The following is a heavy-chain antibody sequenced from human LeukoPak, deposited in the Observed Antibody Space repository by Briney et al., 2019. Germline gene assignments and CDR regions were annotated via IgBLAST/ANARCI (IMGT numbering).Heavy chain of an antibody. V-gene: IGHV4-39*06. CDR2: IYYSGST. CDR1: GGSISSSSYY. Sequence: PSETLSLTCTVSGGSISSSSYYWGWIRQPPGKGLEWIGSIYYSGSTYYNPSLKSRVTISVDTSKNQFPLKLSSVTAADTAVYYCARGGSNLAMADYWGQGTLVTVSS. D-gene: IGHD5-24*01. CDR3: ARGGSNLAMADY. J-gene: IGHJ4*02.